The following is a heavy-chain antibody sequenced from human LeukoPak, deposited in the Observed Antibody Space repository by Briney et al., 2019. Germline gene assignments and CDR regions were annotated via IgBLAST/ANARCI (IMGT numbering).Heavy chain of an antibody. Sequence: GGSLRLSCAASGFIFSDYYMSWIRQAPGKGLEWVSYISSSGSTIYYADSVKGRFTISRDNAKNSLYLQMNSLRAEDTAVYYCARGTRQKYCSGGSCYGSYYYMDVWGKGTTVTVSS. CDR2: ISSSGSTI. J-gene: IGHJ6*03. V-gene: IGHV3-11*04. D-gene: IGHD2-15*01. CDR1: GFIFSDYY. CDR3: ARGTRQKYCSGGSCYGSYYYMDV.